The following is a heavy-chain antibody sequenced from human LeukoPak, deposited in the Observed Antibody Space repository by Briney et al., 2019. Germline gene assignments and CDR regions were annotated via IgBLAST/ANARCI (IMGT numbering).Heavy chain of an antibody. CDR2: MNPNSGNK. J-gene: IGHJ6*03. Sequence: ASVKVSCKASGYIFISYDINWVRQAAGQELEWMGWMNPNSGNKGYAQKFQGRVTMTRNSSISTAYMELSSLRSEDTAVYYCARRYYDFWSGYYSTGNPYYYYMDVWGKGTTVTVSS. CDR1: GYIFISYD. V-gene: IGHV1-8*01. D-gene: IGHD3-3*01. CDR3: ARRYYDFWSGYYSTGNPYYYYMDV.